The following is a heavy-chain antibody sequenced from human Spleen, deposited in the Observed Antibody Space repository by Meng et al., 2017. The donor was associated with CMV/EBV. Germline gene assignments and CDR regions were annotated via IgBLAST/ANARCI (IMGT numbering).Heavy chain of an antibody. CDR1: GYTFTNYY. CDR3: ATDPNYDFWSGYSYYYGMDV. J-gene: IGHJ6*02. Sequence: ASVKVSCKASGYTFTNYYMHWVRQAPGKGLEWMGGFDPEDGETIYAQKFQGRVTMTEDTSTDTAYMELSSLRSEDTAVYYCATDPNYDFWSGYSYYYGMDVWGQGTTVTVSS. V-gene: IGHV1-24*01. D-gene: IGHD3-3*01. CDR2: FDPEDGET.